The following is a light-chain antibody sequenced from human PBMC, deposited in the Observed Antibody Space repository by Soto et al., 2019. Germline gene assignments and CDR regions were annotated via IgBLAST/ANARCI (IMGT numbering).Light chain of an antibody. CDR3: AAWDDSLSAWV. V-gene: IGLV1-47*01. CDR2: RNN. CDR1: SSNIGSNY. J-gene: IGLJ3*02. Sequence: QSVLTQPPSASGTPGQRVTISCSGSSSNIGSNYVSWYQHLPGTAPKLLIYRNNQRPSGVPDRFSGSKSGTSASLAISGLRSDDEADYYCAAWDDSLSAWVFGGGTKLTVL.